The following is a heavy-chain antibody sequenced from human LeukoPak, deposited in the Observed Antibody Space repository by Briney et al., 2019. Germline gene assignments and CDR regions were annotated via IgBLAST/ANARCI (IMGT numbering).Heavy chain of an antibody. CDR3: ASSPPQPTYCSGGSCYSGAFDI. V-gene: IGHV4-34*01. D-gene: IGHD2-15*01. CDR1: GGSISSYY. J-gene: IGHJ3*02. Sequence: PSETLSLTCTVSGGSISSYYWSWIRQPPGKGLEWIGEINHSGSTNYNPSLKSRVTISVDTSKNQFSLKLSSVTAADTAVYYCASSPPQPTYCSGGSCYSGAFDIWGQGTMVTVSS. CDR2: INHSGST.